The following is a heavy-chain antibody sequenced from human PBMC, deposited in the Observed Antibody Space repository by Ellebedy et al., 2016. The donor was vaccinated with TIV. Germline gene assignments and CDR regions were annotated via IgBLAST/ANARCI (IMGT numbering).Heavy chain of an antibody. J-gene: IGHJ4*02. CDR3: ARAADSSYGYGNFAC. Sequence: AASVKVSCKASGGTFSPFAINWMRQAPGQAFEWMGGIIPVFGRANYAQNFQGRVTITADESTSTVYMELSSLRSEDTAVYYCARAADSSYGYGNFACWGQGTLVTVSS. CDR1: GGTFSPFA. CDR2: IIPVFGRA. V-gene: IGHV1-69*13. D-gene: IGHD3-16*01.